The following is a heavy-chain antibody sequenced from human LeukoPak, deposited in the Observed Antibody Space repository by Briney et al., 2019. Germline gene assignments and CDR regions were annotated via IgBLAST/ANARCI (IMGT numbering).Heavy chain of an antibody. CDR2: IKQDGSEK. Sequence: GGSLRLSCAASGLTFSSYWMSWVRQAPGKGLEWVANIKQDGSEKYYVDSVKGRFTISRDNAKNSLYLQMNSLRAEDTAVYYCAGDNSGWYRDYWGQGTLVTVSS. V-gene: IGHV3-7*01. CDR1: GLTFSSYW. CDR3: AGDNSGWYRDY. J-gene: IGHJ4*02. D-gene: IGHD6-19*01.